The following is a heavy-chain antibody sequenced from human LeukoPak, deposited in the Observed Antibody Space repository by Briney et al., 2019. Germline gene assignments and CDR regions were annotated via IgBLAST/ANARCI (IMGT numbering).Heavy chain of an antibody. J-gene: IGHJ4*02. Sequence: PGGSLRLSCAASGFTFSSYAMTWVRQAPGKGLEWVSSIRGSGDSTYYADSVKGRFTISRDNSKSTLFLQMNSLRVEDTAVYYCARGVVTAIRDTGSFDYWGQGALVTVSS. CDR1: GFTFSSYA. CDR3: ARGVVTAIRDTGSFDY. D-gene: IGHD2-21*02. CDR2: IRGSGDST. V-gene: IGHV3-23*01.